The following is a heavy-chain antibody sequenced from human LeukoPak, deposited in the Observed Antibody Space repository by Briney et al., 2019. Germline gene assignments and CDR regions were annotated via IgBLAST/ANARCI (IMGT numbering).Heavy chain of an antibody. CDR2: IKQDGSEK. D-gene: IGHD2-15*01. V-gene: IGHV3-7*01. CDR3: ARQGRYGNYYCYYMDV. J-gene: IGHJ6*03. Sequence: GGSLRLSCAASGFTFSSYWMSWVRQAPGKGLEWVANIKQDGSEKYYVDSVKGRFTISRDNAKNSLYLQMNSLRAEDTAVYYCARQGRYGNYYCYYMDVWGKGTTVTVSS. CDR1: GFTFSSYW.